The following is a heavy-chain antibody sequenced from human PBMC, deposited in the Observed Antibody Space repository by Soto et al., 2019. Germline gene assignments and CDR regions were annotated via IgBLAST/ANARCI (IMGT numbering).Heavy chain of an antibody. CDR2: VFDSGST. V-gene: IGHV4-39*02. D-gene: IGHD3-3*01. J-gene: IGHJ6*02. Sequence: SETLSLTCIVSGGSISSSSYNWGWIRQPPGKGLEWIGSVFDSGSTHYHPSLKSRGTISADTSKNHFYLKLSSVTAADTGVYYLAGRRRFSGLDVWGQGTTVTVSS. CDR3: AGRRRFSGLDV. CDR1: GGSISSSSYN.